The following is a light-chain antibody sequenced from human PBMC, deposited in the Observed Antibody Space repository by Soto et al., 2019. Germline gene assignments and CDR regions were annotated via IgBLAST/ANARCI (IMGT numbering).Light chain of an antibody. Sequence: QSALTQPASVSGSPGQSITISCTGTSSDVGGYDYVSWYQHHPGKAPKLMIYDFTNRPSRVSNRISGYKSGNTAYLTISGLQDEDEADYYCSSYTTSSTLHVVFGGGTTLTVL. CDR1: SSDVGGYDY. J-gene: IGLJ2*01. V-gene: IGLV2-14*03. CDR2: DFT. CDR3: SSYTTSSTLHVV.